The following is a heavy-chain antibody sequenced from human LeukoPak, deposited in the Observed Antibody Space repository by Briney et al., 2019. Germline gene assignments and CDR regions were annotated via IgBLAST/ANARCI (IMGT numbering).Heavy chain of an antibody. D-gene: IGHD3-9*01. J-gene: IGHJ6*03. V-gene: IGHV3-43*02. CDR3: AKGAFGYDILTGGYYYMGV. Sequence: PGGSLRLSCAASGFTFDDYAMHWVRQAPGKGLEWVSLISGDGGSTYYADSVKGRFTISRDNSKNSLYLQMNSLRTEDTALYYCAKGAFGYDILTGGYYYMGVWGKGTTVTVSS. CDR2: ISGDGGST. CDR1: GFTFDDYA.